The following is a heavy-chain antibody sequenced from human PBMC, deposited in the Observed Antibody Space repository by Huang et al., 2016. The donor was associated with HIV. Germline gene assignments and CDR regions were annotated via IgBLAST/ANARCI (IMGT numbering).Heavy chain of an antibody. J-gene: IGHJ4*02. D-gene: IGHD3-10*01. CDR3: ARTGSYYYGSGSYHFGDY. CDR2: ISIDGSNK. V-gene: IGHV3-30-3*01. Sequence: QVQLVESGGGVVQPGRSLRLSCAASGFAFSSCAMPWVRQGPVKGLGCLAFISIDGSNKNYAHSVKGRFTISRDNSKGTVYLQMNSLRPEDTAVYSCARTGSYYYGSGSYHFGDYWGQGTLVTVSS. CDR1: GFAFSSCA.